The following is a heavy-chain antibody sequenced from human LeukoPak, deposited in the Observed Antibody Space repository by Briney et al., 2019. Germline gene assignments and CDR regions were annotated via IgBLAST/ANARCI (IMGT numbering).Heavy chain of an antibody. D-gene: IGHD6-19*01. CDR2: IARDDYT. CDR1: GFTFRDYS. J-gene: IGHJ4*02. Sequence: PGASLRLSCVASGFTFRDYSMAWVRQVPGGGLDWVSAIARDDYTVYPDPLKGRFTISRDNSSNTLYLQMNTLRAEDTAVYYCVKEHHRGTDVADDFDLWGPGTLVTVSS. V-gene: IGHV3-23*01. CDR3: VKEHHRGTDVADDFDL.